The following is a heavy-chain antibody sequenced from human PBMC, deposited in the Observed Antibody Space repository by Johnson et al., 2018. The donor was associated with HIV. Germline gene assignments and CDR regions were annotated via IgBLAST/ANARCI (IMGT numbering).Heavy chain of an antibody. D-gene: IGHD6-19*01. J-gene: IGHJ3*02. CDR3: VSSAQWSGWPPGAFDI. V-gene: IGHV3-66*01. CDR2: FYSGGFT. Sequence: VQLVESGGGLVQPGGSLRLSCAASGFTVSSNYMSWVRQAPGKGLEWVSVFYSGGFTYYADSVKGRFTISRDNSKNTLDLQMNSLRAEDTAVYYCVSSAQWSGWPPGAFDIWGQGTMVTVSS. CDR1: GFTVSSNY.